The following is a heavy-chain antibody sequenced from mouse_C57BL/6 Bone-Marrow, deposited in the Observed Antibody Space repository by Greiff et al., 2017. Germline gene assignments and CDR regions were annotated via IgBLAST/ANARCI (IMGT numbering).Heavy chain of an antibody. Sequence: QVQLKESGAELARPGASVKLSCKASGYTFTSYGISWVKQRTGQGLEWIGEIYPRSGNTYYNEKFKGKATLTADKSSSTAYMELRSLTSEDSAVYFCARRDYEEGYWGQGTTLTVSS. J-gene: IGHJ2*01. D-gene: IGHD2-4*01. CDR1: GYTFTSYG. CDR2: IYPRSGNT. CDR3: ARRDYEEGY. V-gene: IGHV1-81*01.